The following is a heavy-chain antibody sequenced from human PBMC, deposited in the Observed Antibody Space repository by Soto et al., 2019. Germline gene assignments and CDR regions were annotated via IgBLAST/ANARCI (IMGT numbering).Heavy chain of an antibody. J-gene: IGHJ6*02. V-gene: IGHV3-21*01. CDR3: AREETAWPLAYGLDV. Sequence: GGSLRLSCVASGFTFSTYSMNWVRQAPGKGLEWVSTIGTRSDIYYAESVKGRFTISRDNAKNSLSLQMNSLGVEDTAVYYCAREETAWPLAYGLDVWGQGTAVTVSS. D-gene: IGHD2-21*02. CDR2: IGTRSDI. CDR1: GFTFSTYS.